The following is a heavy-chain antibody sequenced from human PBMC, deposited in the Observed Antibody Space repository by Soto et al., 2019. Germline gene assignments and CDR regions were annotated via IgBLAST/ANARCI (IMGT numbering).Heavy chain of an antibody. CDR3: ATGEGTVDY. CDR1: GFTFDSHG. CDR2: IWGDASRT. J-gene: IGHJ4*02. Sequence: QVQLVESGGGVVQPGTSLRLSCVASGFTFDSHGMHWVRQAPGMGLEWVAIIWGDASRTYYADSAKGRFTISRDNSKKTAYLELKSVRADDTAGYDRATGEGTVDYWGQGARGTGSA. V-gene: IGHV3-33*01.